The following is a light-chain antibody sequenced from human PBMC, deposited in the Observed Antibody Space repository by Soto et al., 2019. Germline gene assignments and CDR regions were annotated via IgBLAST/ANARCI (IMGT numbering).Light chain of an antibody. CDR2: AAS. V-gene: IGKV1-39*01. CDR1: QSISSY. CDR3: QQSYCTTWT. J-gene: IGKJ1*01. Sequence: DIQMPQSTSSLSSSVGDRVTITCRSSQSISSYLNWYQQKPGKAPKLLIYAASSLQSGVPSRFSGSGSGTDVTLTISSLRPEDFATYYCQQSYCTTWTFGQGAKVDSK.